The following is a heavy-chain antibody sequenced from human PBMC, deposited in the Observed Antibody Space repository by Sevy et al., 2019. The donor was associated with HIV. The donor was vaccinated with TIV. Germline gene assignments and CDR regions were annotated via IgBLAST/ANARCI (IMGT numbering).Heavy chain of an antibody. J-gene: IGHJ4*02. Sequence: GGSLRLSCAASGFTFSSYSMNWVRQAPGKGLEWVSSISSCSSYIYYADSVKGRFTISRDNAKNSLYLQMNSLRAEDTAVYYCAREELYGDYGFDYWGQGTLVTVSS. V-gene: IGHV3-21*01. D-gene: IGHD4-17*01. CDR1: GFTFSSYS. CDR2: ISSCSSYI. CDR3: AREELYGDYGFDY.